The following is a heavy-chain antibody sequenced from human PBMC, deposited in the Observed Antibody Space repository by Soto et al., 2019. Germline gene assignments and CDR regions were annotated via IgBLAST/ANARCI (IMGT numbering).Heavy chain of an antibody. Sequence: EVQLVESGGGLVQPGGSLRLSCAGSALTASKNYMSWVRQPPGKGLEWVSVIYSGGTTYYADSVKDRFSISRDNSKSTLYLQMANLRAGDTAVYYCARGGSGSDWDYYGMDVWGQGTKVTVSS. CDR2: IYSGGTT. V-gene: IGHV3-66*01. CDR3: ARGGSGSDWDYYGMDV. CDR1: ALTASKNY. D-gene: IGHD3-10*01. J-gene: IGHJ6*02.